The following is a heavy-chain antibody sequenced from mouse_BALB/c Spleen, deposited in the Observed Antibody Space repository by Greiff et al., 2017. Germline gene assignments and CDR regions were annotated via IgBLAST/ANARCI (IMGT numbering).Heavy chain of an antibody. Sequence: VQLQQSGPELARPGVSVKISCKGSGYTFTDYAMHWVKQSHAKSLEWIGIISTYSGNTNYNQKFKGKATMTVDKSSSTAYMELARLTSEDSAIFYCARRCYGNYGENYYAMDYWGQGTSVTVSS. CDR3: ARRCYGNYGENYYAMDY. V-gene: IGHV1-67*01. CDR2: ISTYSGNT. J-gene: IGHJ4*01. CDR1: GYTFTDYA. D-gene: IGHD2-1*01.